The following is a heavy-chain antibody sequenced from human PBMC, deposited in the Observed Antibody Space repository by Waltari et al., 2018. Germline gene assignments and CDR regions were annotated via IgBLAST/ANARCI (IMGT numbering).Heavy chain of an antibody. J-gene: IGHJ4*02. D-gene: IGHD5-12*01. V-gene: IGHV3-23*01. CDR3: AKAFRGYSGSYFDY. CDR2: ISGSGATT. Sequence: EVQLLESGGGLAQPGGCLRLPWATLGFRFGGCAMNWVRQAPGKGLEWVSGISGSGATTYYADSVRGRFTISRDNSRNTLSLEVNSLRAEDTAIYYCAKAFRGYSGSYFDYWGQGVPVTVSS. CDR1: GFRFGGCA.